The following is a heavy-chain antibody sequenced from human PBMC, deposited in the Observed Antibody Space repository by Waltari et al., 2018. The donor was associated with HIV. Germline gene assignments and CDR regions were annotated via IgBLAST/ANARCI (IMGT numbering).Heavy chain of an antibody. Sequence: EVQLVESGGGLVQPGGSLRLSCAASGFTFSSYWMSWVRQAPGKGLDGVANMKQDGSEKYYVDSVKGRFTISRDNAKNSLYLQMNSLRAEDTAVYYCARDLGYSYGYVSDYWGQGTLVTVSS. V-gene: IGHV3-7*01. D-gene: IGHD5-18*01. CDR3: ARDLGYSYGYVSDY. CDR2: MKQDGSEK. J-gene: IGHJ4*02. CDR1: GFTFSSYW.